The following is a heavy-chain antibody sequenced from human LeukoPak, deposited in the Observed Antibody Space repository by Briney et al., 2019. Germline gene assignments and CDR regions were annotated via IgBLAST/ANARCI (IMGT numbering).Heavy chain of an antibody. CDR2: ITYYQGNT. V-gene: IGHV1-18*01. J-gene: IGHJ4*02. Sequence: ASVKVSCKASGYTLSSFGLSWVRQAPGQGLEWMGWITYYQGNTNAAERFRGRLTMTSDTSTNTAYMELRGLTSDDTATYYCAKQLCSSSGCHGVLPGAEDYWGQGTLVTVSS. CDR3: AKQLCSSSGCHGVLPGAEDY. D-gene: IGHD2-8*01. CDR1: GYTLSSFG.